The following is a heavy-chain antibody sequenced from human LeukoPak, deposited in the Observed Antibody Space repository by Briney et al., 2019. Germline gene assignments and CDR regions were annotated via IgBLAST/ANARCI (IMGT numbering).Heavy chain of an antibody. J-gene: IGHJ4*02. Sequence: NTGGSLRLSCAASGFTFSSYSMNWVRQAPGKGLEWVSSISSSSSYIYYADSMKGRFTISRDNAKNSLYLEMNSLRAEDTAVYYCARVGYDSSGSDYWGQGTLVTVSS. CDR3: ARVGYDSSGSDY. CDR1: GFTFSSYS. D-gene: IGHD3-22*01. CDR2: ISSSSSYI. V-gene: IGHV3-21*01.